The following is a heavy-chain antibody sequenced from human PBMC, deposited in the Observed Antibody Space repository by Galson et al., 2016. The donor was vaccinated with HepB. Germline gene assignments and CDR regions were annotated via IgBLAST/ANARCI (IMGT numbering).Heavy chain of an antibody. CDR1: GFTFTRYV. Sequence: SLRLSCAASGFTFTRYVLSWVRQAPGQGLQWVSGINSARSSTTYADPVKGRFTISRNNAKNKLYLQMNSLRAEHTAVDYWNRDPPHVWGLEFDDWGQGTLVTVSS. J-gene: IGHJ4*02. CDR3: NRDPPHVWGLEFDD. CDR2: INSARSST. V-gene: IGHV3-74*03. D-gene: IGHD3-16*01.